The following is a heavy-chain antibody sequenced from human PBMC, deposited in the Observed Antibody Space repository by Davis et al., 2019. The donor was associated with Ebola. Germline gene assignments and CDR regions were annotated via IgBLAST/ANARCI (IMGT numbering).Heavy chain of an antibody. CDR3: AKALVPAALGYYFHGLDV. V-gene: IGHV3-9*01. CDR1: GFPLDNYA. D-gene: IGHD2-2*01. CDR2: ISSNTVAV. Sequence: PGGSLRLSCVPSGFPLDNYAMHWVRQAPGKGLEWVSVISSNTVAVAYADSVKGRFTISRDNAKNSLYLQMNSLRPEDTALYYCAKALVPAALGYYFHGLDVWGQGTTVTVSS. J-gene: IGHJ6*02.